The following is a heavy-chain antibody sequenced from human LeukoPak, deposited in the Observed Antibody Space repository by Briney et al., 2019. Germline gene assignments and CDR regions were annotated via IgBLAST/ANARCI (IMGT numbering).Heavy chain of an antibody. J-gene: IGHJ4*02. D-gene: IGHD3-3*01. CDR2: IKKDGREK. Sequence: QAGGSLRLSCAASGFTFSSYRMSWLRQAPGKGLEWVANIKKDGREKYYVDSVKGRFTISRDDAKNSLYLQMNSLRAEDTAVYYCARSPWADFWSGYYTGGYFDYWGQGTLVTVSS. CDR1: GFTFSSYR. V-gene: IGHV3-7*01. CDR3: ARSPWADFWSGYYTGGYFDY.